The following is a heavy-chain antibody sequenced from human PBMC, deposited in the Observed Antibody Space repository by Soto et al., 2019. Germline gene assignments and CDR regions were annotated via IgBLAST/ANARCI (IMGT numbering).Heavy chain of an antibody. D-gene: IGHD3-22*01. V-gene: IGHV4-39*01. CDR3: ARHEGNYYDSGTYYYDEAFDI. Sequence: QLQLQESGPGLVKPSETLSLICSVSGASISSSTYYWGWIRQPPGKGLEWIGTIYYSGSTYYNPSLESRVTISVDTSKNQISLRLRSVTAADTAVYYCARHEGNYYDSGTYYYDEAFDIWGQGTMVTVSS. CDR2: IYYSGST. CDR1: GASISSSTYY. J-gene: IGHJ3*02.